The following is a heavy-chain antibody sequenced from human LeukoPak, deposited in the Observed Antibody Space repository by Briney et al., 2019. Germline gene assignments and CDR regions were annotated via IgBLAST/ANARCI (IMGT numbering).Heavy chain of an antibody. CDR1: GFTFSDYG. V-gene: IGHV3-48*04. CDR3: VSAQQSLDNWFDP. CDR2: ICQRSSVL. Sequence: GGSLRLSCAASGFTFSDYGMNWLRQAPGKGLEWIAYICQRSSVLHYADSVKGRFTISRDNAKNPVYLQMNSLRAEGTALYYCVSAQQSLDNWFDPWGQGTLVTVSS. J-gene: IGHJ5*02.